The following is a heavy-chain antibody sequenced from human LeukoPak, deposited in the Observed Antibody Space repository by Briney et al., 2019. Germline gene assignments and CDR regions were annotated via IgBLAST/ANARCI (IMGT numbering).Heavy chain of an antibody. D-gene: IGHD3-10*01. Sequence: GGSLRLSCAASGFTFNTYAISWARQPPGEGLEWVSFISGGGGSALYADSVKGRFTISRDNAKNMLYLQVNSLRAEDTAVYYCARGSMVRGVIDYWGQGTLVTVSS. CDR2: ISGGGGSA. V-gene: IGHV3-23*01. J-gene: IGHJ4*02. CDR1: GFTFNTYA. CDR3: ARGSMVRGVIDY.